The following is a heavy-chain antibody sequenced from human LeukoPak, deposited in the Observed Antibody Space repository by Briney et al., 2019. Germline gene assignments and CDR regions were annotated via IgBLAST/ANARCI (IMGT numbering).Heavy chain of an antibody. V-gene: IGHV3-30*02. Sequence: GGSLRLSCVASAFDFSKSGIYWVRQAPGKGLQWVTFIRSDGCTEYYADSVKGRFTISRDNSKNTLSLQMNSLRPDDTAVYYCTRAGGLVRGVHYYYYMDVWGKGTTVTISS. D-gene: IGHD3-10*01. CDR1: AFDFSKSG. CDR2: IRSDGCTE. J-gene: IGHJ6*03. CDR3: TRAGGLVRGVHYYYYMDV.